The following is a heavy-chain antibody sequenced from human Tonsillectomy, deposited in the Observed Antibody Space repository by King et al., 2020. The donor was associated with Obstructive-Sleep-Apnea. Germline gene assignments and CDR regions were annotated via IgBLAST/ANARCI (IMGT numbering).Heavy chain of an antibody. Sequence: QLVQSGTEVKKPGASVKVSCKASGYTFTNYGISWVRQAPGQGLEWMGWITTYNGNTKYVQKLQGRVTMTTETSTSTAYMELRSLRSDDTAVFYCARYSLLDMVAGAFDIWGQGTMVTVSS. CDR3: ARYSLLDMVAGAFDI. V-gene: IGHV1-18*04. CDR2: ITTYNGNT. J-gene: IGHJ3*02. CDR1: GYTFTNYG. D-gene: IGHD5-12*01.